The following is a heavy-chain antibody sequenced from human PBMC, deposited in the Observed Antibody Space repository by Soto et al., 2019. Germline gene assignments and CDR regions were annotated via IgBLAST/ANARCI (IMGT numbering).Heavy chain of an antibody. Sequence: GGSLRLSCNASGFTVNSSYMSWVRQAPVMGLEWVAVIVSGGSTHYADSVKGRFTISRDNSKNMIYLQLDTLRADDTAVYYCAKDLGPLRLLNYYFYGLDVWGQGTTVTVSS. CDR3: AKDLGPLRLLNYYFYGLDV. V-gene: IGHV3-53*01. J-gene: IGHJ6*02. CDR2: IVSGGST. CDR1: GFTVNSSY. D-gene: IGHD2-15*01.